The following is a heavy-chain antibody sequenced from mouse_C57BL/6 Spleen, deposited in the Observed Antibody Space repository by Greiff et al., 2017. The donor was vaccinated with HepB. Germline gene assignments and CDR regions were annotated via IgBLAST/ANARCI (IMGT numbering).Heavy chain of an antibody. V-gene: IGHV3-6*01. Sequence: DVKLQESGPGLVKPSQSLSLTCSVTGYSITSGYYWNWIRQFPGNKLEWMGYISYDGSNNYNPSLKNRISITRDTSKNQFFLKLNSVTTEDTATYYWARGHPYYYAMDYWGQGTSVTVSS. J-gene: IGHJ4*01. CDR1: GYSITSGYY. CDR2: ISYDGSN. CDR3: ARGHPYYYAMDY.